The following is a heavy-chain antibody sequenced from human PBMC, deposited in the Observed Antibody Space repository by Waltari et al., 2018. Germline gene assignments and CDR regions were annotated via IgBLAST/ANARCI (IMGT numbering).Heavy chain of an antibody. V-gene: IGHV4-39*07. CDR1: GGSISSSSYY. J-gene: IGHJ4*02. CDR3: ARVGVGYFDY. Sequence: QLQLQESGPGLVKPSETLSLTCTVSGGSISSSSYYWGWIRQPPGKGLEWIGRIYYSGSTYYNPSLKSRVTISVDTSKNQFSLKLSSVTAADTAVYYCARVGVGYFDYWGQGTLVTVSS. CDR2: IYYSGST. D-gene: IGHD2-15*01.